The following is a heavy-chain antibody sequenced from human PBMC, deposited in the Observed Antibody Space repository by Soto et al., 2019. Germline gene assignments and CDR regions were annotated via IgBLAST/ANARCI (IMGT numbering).Heavy chain of an antibody. CDR2: IDWDDDK. CDR1: GFSLSTSGMC. Sequence: GSGPTLVNPTQTLTLTCTFSGFSLSTSGMCVSWIRQPPGKALEWLALIDWDDDKYYSTSLKTRLTISKDTSKNQVVLTMTNMDPVDTATYYCARIKAGRDGYNHFDYWGQGTLVTVSS. D-gene: IGHD6-19*01. V-gene: IGHV2-70*01. CDR3: ARIKAGRDGYNHFDY. J-gene: IGHJ4*02.